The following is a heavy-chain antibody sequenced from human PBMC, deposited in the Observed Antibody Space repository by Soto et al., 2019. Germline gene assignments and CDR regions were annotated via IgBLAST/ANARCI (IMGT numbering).Heavy chain of an antibody. CDR1: GFTFSSYA. D-gene: IGHD3-22*01. CDR2: ISYDGSNK. V-gene: IGHV3-30-3*01. J-gene: IGHJ4*02. CDR3: ARSQGYYDSSGYPFDY. Sequence: PXESLILSCAASGFTFSSYAMHWVRQAAGKGLEWVAVISYDGSNKYYADSVKGRFTISRDNSKNTLYLQMKSLGAEDTAVYYCARSQGYYDSSGYPFDYWGQGTLVTVSS.